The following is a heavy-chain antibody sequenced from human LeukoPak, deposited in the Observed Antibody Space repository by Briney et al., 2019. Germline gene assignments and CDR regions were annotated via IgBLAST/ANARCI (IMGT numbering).Heavy chain of an antibody. V-gene: IGHV1-8*01. D-gene: IGHD5-18*01. CDR1: GYTFTSYD. CDR3: ARGNIKDTAMEY. CDR2: MNPNSGNT. J-gene: IGHJ4*02. Sequence: ASVKVSCMASGYTFTSYDINWVRQATGQGLEWMGWMNPNSGNTDYAQKFQGRVTMTRNTSISTAYMELSSLRSDDAAVYYCARGNIKDTAMEYWGQGTLVTVSS.